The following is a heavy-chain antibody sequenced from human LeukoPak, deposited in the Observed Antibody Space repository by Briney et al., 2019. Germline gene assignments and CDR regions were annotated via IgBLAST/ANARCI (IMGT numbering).Heavy chain of an antibody. V-gene: IGHV3-74*01. CDR3: APRVVGSAPFDY. J-gene: IGHJ4*02. CDR2: INSDGSST. Sequence: GGSLRLSCAVSGFTFSSYWMHWVRQAPGKGLVWVSRINSDGSSTSYADSVKGRFTISRDNSKNTLYLQMNNLRAEDTAVYYCAPRVVGSAPFDYWGQGTLVTVSS. CDR1: GFTFSSYW. D-gene: IGHD2-15*01.